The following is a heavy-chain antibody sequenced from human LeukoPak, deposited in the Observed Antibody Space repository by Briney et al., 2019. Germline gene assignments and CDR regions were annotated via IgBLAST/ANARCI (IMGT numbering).Heavy chain of an antibody. CDR2: ISSGGTT. V-gene: IGHV3-66*02. J-gene: IGHJ2*01. CDR1: GFTVSSNY. CDR3: AREVATLDDWYFDL. D-gene: IGHD5-12*01. Sequence: GGSLRLSCAASGFTVSSNYMNWVRQAPGKGLEWVSLISSGGTTYYADSVKGRFTISRDNSKNTLYLQMNSLRAEDTAVYYCAREVATLDDWYFDLWGRGTLVTVSS.